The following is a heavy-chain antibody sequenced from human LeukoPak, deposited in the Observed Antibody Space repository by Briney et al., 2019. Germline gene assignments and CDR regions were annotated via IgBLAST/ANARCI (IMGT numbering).Heavy chain of an antibody. Sequence: PGGSLRLSCAASGFTFSRYWMSWVRQAPGKGLEWVANIKQDGSEQYYVDSVKGRFTISRDNAKNSLFLQMNSLRADDTAVYYCARDLDYSTGFDYWGQGTLVTVPS. J-gene: IGHJ4*02. CDR3: ARDLDYSTGFDY. CDR2: IKQDGSEQ. V-gene: IGHV3-7*01. D-gene: IGHD4-11*01. CDR1: GFTFSRYW.